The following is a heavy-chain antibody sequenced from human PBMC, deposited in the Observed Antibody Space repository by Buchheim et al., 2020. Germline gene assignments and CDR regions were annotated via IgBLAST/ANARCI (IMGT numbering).Heavy chain of an antibody. CDR2: IYYSGST. D-gene: IGHD2-15*01. Sequence: QVQLQESGPGLVRPSQTLSLTCTVSGGSISSGDYYWSWIRQPPGKGLEWIGYIYYSGSTYYNPSLKSRVTISVDTSKNQFSLKLSSVTAADTAVYYCARGFRGYCNGTSCYYFDYWGQGTL. J-gene: IGHJ4*02. V-gene: IGHV4-30-4*01. CDR1: GGSISSGDYY. CDR3: ARGFRGYCNGTSCYYFDY.